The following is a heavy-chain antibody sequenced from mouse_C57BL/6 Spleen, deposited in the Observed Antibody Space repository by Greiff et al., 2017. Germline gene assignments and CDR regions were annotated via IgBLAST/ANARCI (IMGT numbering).Heavy chain of an antibody. CDR1: GFTFSDYG. J-gene: IGHJ3*01. CDR2: ISNLAYSI. Sequence: EVQRVESGGGLVQPGGSLKLSCAASGFTFSDYGMAWVRQAPRKGPEWVAFISNLAYSIYYADTVTGRFTISRENAKNTLYLEMSSLRSEDTAMYYCARHSDWEGFAYWGLGTLVTVSA. CDR3: ARHSDWEGFAY. V-gene: IGHV5-15*01. D-gene: IGHD4-1*01.